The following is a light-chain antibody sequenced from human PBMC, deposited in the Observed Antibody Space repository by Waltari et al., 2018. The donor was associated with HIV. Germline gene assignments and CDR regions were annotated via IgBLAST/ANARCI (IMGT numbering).Light chain of an antibody. J-gene: IGKJ1*01. CDR1: QSIITD. CDR2: GAA. CDR3: EQYSHWPRT. V-gene: IGKV3-15*01. Sequence: MTQSPATLSVSPGESATLSCRASQSIITDLAWFQQKPGQAPRLRIYGAASRATGIPARFSGGGSGTDFTLTISGLQSEDFAVYYCEQYSHWPRTFGQGTTVDIK.